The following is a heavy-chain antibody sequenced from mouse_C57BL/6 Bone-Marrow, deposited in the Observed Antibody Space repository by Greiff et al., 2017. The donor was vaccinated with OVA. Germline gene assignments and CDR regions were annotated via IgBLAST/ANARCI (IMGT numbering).Heavy chain of an antibody. D-gene: IGHD1-1*02. CDR3: TRRSLLWSFDY. Sequence: DVMLVESGEGLVKPGGSLKLSCAASGFTFSSYAMSWVRQTPEKRLEWVAYLSSGGDYIYYADTVKGRFTISRDNARNTLYLQMSSLKSEDTAMYYCTRRSLLWSFDYWGQGTTLTVSS. CDR1: GFTFSSYA. V-gene: IGHV5-9-1*02. J-gene: IGHJ2*01. CDR2: LSSGGDYI.